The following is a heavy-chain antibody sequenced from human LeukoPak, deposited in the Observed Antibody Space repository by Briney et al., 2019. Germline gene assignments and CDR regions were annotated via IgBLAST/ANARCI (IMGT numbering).Heavy chain of an antibody. D-gene: IGHD1-14*01. CDR1: GYTFTSYG. Sequence: ASVKVSCKASGYTFTSYGISWVRQAPGQGLEWMGWINPNSGGTNYAQKFQGRVTMTRDTSISTAYMELSRLRSDDTAVYYCARQEPVGDAFDIWGQGTMVTVSS. CDR2: INPNSGGT. CDR3: ARQEPVGDAFDI. V-gene: IGHV1-2*02. J-gene: IGHJ3*02.